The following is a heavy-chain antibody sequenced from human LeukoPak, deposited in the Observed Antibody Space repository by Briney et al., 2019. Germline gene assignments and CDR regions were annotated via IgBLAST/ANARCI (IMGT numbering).Heavy chain of an antibody. V-gene: IGHV4-38-2*02. CDR2: IYHSGST. CDR1: GYSISSGYY. CDR3: ARVVLDYDFWSGYYTSYYFDY. D-gene: IGHD3-3*01. J-gene: IGHJ4*02. Sequence: SETLSLTCTVSGYSISSGYYWGWIRQPPGKGLEWIGSIYHSGSTYYNPSLKSRVTISVDTSKIQFSLKLSSVTAADTAVYYCARVVLDYDFWSGYYTSYYFDYWGQGTLVTISS.